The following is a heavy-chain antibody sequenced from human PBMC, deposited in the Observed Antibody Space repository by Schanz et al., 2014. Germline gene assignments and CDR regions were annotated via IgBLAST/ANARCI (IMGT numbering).Heavy chain of an antibody. J-gene: IGHJ4*02. Sequence: EVQMLESGGGLVQPGGSLRLSCVASGFTFRRYGMSWVRQAPGKGLEWVSVIAGDGGGPNYVDSVKGRFTISRDNSKNTLYLQMNSLRTEDTAVYYCAKAPYADYGYFHYWGQGTLVTVSS. V-gene: IGHV3-23*01. CDR2: IAGDGGGP. CDR3: AKAPYADYGYFHY. CDR1: GFTFRRYG. D-gene: IGHD4-17*01.